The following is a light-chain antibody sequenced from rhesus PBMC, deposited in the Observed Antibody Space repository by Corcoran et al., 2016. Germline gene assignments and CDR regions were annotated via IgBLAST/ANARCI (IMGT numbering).Light chain of an antibody. CDR1: QSISSW. Sequence: DIQMTQSPSSLSASVGDTVTITCRATQSISSWVAWYQQKPGKAPMLLIHKASSLQRWVPSRFSGTGSGTDFTLTISSLQSEDFATYYCQQYSSSPITFGGGTKVELK. CDR2: KAS. J-gene: IGKJ4*01. CDR3: QQYSSSPIT. V-gene: IGKV1-22*01.